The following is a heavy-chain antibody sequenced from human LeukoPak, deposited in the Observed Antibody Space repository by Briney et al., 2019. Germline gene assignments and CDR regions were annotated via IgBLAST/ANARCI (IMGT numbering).Heavy chain of an antibody. J-gene: IGHJ4*02. CDR1: GYTFTSYD. CDR2: INPNSGGT. CDR3: AREFTTVVPFDY. V-gene: IGHV1-2*02. Sequence: ASVKVSCKASGYTFTSYDINWVRQATGQGLEWMGWINPNSGGTNYAQKFQGRVTMTRDTSISTAYMELSRLRSDDTAVYYCAREFTTVVPFDYWGQGTLVTVSS. D-gene: IGHD4-23*01.